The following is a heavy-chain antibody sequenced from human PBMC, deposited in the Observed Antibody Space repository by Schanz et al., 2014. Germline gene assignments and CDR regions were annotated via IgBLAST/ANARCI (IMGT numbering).Heavy chain of an antibody. CDR2: ISGSGGNT. Sequence: EVQLLESGGGLVQPGGSLRLSCAASGFTFRGYAMSWVRQAPGRGLEWVSIISGSGGNTYYADSVKGRFTVSRDNSKNSLYLQMNGLRAEDTAVYYCARVALPGYSSPRDAFDIWGQGTTVTVSS. J-gene: IGHJ3*02. V-gene: IGHV3-23*01. D-gene: IGHD5-18*01. CDR1: GFTFRGYA. CDR3: ARVALPGYSSPRDAFDI.